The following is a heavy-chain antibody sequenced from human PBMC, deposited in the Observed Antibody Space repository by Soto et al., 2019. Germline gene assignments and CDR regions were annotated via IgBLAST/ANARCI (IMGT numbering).Heavy chain of an antibody. CDR1: GFTFSSYA. Sequence: PGGSLRLSCSASGFTFSSYAMHWVRQAPGKGLEYVSAISSNGGSTYYADSVKGRFTISRDNSKNTLYLQMSGLRAEDTAVYYCVKEEDSYYDFWSGYYRNYGMDVWGQGTTVTVSS. D-gene: IGHD3-3*01. CDR3: VKEEDSYYDFWSGYYRNYGMDV. CDR2: ISSNGGST. V-gene: IGHV3-64D*06. J-gene: IGHJ6*02.